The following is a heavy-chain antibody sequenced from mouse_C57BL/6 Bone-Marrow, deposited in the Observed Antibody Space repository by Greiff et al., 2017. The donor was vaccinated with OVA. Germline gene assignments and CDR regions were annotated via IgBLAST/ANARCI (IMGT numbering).Heavy chain of an antibody. D-gene: IGHD1-1*01. Sequence: QVQLQQSGAELARPGASVKLSCKASGYTFTSYGISWVKQRTGQGLEWIGEIYPSSGNTYYNEKFKGKATLTADKSSSTAYMELRSLTSEDSAVYFGARGITTPVDYWGQGTTLTVSS. CDR1: GYTFTSYG. CDR2: IYPSSGNT. J-gene: IGHJ2*01. V-gene: IGHV1-81*01. CDR3: ARGITTPVDY.